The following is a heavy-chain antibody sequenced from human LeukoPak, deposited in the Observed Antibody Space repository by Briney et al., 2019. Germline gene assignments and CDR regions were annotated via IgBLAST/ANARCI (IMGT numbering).Heavy chain of an antibody. J-gene: IGHJ4*02. D-gene: IGHD6-13*01. V-gene: IGHV4-34*01. CDR2: INHSGST. CDR1: AGSFSGYY. Sequence: SETLLLISAVYAGSFSGYYWSWFRHPPGKGLQGIGEINHSGSTNYNPSLTSQVTISVDTSKNQFSLKLSSVTAADTAVYYCARGPLPDPAAAEIVQLDYWGQGTLVTVSA. CDR3: ARGPLPDPAAAEIVQLDY.